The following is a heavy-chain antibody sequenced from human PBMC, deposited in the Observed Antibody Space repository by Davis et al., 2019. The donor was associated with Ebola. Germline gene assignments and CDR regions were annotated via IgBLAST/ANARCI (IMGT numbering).Heavy chain of an antibody. D-gene: IGHD5-24*01. J-gene: IGHJ4*02. V-gene: IGHV4-39*01. CDR1: GGSISASAYY. CDR3: ASPNARDGFMFLY. CDR2: IYHSGSA. Sequence: MPSETLSLTCTVSGGSISASAYYWGWVRQPPGQGLEWLGSIYHSGSAYYNSSLESRLTISADRSKNQFSLELASVTAADTATYYCASPNARDGFMFLYWGQGILVTVSS.